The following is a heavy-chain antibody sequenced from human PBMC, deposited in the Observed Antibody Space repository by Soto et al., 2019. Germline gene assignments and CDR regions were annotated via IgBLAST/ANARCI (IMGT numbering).Heavy chain of an antibody. CDR2: ISAYNGNT. J-gene: IGHJ4*02. V-gene: IGHV1-18*01. CDR1: GYTFTSYG. Sequence: GASVKVSCKASGYTFTSYGISWVRQAPGQGLEWMGWISAYNGNTNYAQKLQGRVTMTTDTSTSTAYMELRSLRSDDTAVYYCAREISGSGWDYFDYWGQGTLVTVSS. CDR3: AREISGSGWDYFDY. D-gene: IGHD6-19*01.